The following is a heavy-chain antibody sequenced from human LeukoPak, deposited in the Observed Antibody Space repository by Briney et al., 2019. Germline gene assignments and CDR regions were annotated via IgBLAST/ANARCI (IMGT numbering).Heavy chain of an antibody. CDR2: IYHSGST. V-gene: IGHV4-38-2*01. D-gene: IGHD6-19*01. CDR3: ARPVFGWYGYFDY. J-gene: IGHJ4*02. CDR1: GYSISSGYY. Sequence: PSETLSLTCAVSGYSISSGYYWGWIRQPPGKGLEWIGSIYHSGSTYYNPSLKSRVTISVDTSKNQFSLKLSSVTAADTAVYYCARPVFGWYGYFDYWGQGTLVTVSS.